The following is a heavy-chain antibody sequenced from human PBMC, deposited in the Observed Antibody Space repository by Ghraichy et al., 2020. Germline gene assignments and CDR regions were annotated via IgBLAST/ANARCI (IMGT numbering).Heavy chain of an antibody. CDR2: IWYDGSTK. CDR1: GFTFSSYG. D-gene: IGHD6-13*01. CDR3: ARDSGSSRFIDY. J-gene: IGHJ4*02. V-gene: IGHV3-33*01. Sequence: LNISCAASGFTFSSYGMHWVRQAPGKGLEWVAVIWYDGSTKYYADSVTGRFTISRDNSKNTLYLQMNSLRAEDTAVYYCARDSGSSRFIDYWGQGTLVTVSS.